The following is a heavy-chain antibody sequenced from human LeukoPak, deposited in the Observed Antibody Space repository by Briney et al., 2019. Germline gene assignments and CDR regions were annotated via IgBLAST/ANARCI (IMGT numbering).Heavy chain of an antibody. CDR2: ISGSGGST. V-gene: IGHV3-23*01. CDR3: AKTLEGYIVVVVAATVAFDI. Sequence: GGSLRLSCAASGFTFSSYAMSWVRLAPGKGLEWVSAISGSGGSTYYADSVKGRFTISRDNSKNTLYLQMNSLRAEDTAVYYCAKTLEGYIVVVVAATVAFDIWGQGTMVTVSS. J-gene: IGHJ3*02. CDR1: GFTFSSYA. D-gene: IGHD2-15*01.